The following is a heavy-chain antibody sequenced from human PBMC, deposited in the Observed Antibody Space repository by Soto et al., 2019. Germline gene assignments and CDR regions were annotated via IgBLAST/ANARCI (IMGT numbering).Heavy chain of an antibody. J-gene: IGHJ4*02. CDR1: GLTFSSYG. CDR2: IWYDGSNK. CDR3: ARGAYSSSLFDY. D-gene: IGHD6-6*01. Sequence: QVQLVESGGGVVQPGRSLRLSCAASGLTFSSYGMHWVRQAPGKGLEWVAVIWYDGSNKYYADSVKGRFTISRDNSKNPLYLQMDSLRDEDTAVYYCARGAYSSSLFDYWGQGTLVTVSS. V-gene: IGHV3-33*01.